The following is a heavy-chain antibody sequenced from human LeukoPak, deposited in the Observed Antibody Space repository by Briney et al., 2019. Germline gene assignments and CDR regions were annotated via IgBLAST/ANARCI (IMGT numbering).Heavy chain of an antibody. V-gene: IGHV4-34*01. Sequence: SETLSLTCAVYGGSFSGYYWSWIRQPPGKGLEWIGEINHSGSTNYNPSLKSRVTISVDTSKNQFSLKLSSVTAADTAVYYCARGTVVPAAGPYHYWGQGTLVTVSS. CDR2: INHSGST. CDR3: ARGTVVPAAGPYHY. CDR1: GGSFSGYY. J-gene: IGHJ4*02. D-gene: IGHD2-2*01.